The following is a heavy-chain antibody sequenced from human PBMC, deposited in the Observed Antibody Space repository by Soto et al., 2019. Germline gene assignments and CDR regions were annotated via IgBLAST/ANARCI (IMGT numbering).Heavy chain of an antibody. D-gene: IGHD1-7*01. J-gene: IGHJ6*03. V-gene: IGHV1-8*01. CDR1: GYTFTSYD. Sequence: ASVKVSCKASGYTFTSYDINWVRQATGQGLEWMGWMNPNSGNTGYAQKFQGRVTMTRNTSISTAYMELSSLRSEDTAVYYCARDVRLNNWNYVYYYYYYMDVWGKGTTVTVSS. CDR3: ARDVRLNNWNYVYYYYYYMDV. CDR2: MNPNSGNT.